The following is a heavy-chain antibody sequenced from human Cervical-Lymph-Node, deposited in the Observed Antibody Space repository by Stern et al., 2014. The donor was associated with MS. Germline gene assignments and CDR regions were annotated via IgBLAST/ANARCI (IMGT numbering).Heavy chain of an antibody. J-gene: IGHJ4*02. Sequence: QMQLVQSGGGVVQPGRSLRLSCAASGFTFSSYGMHWVRQAPGKGLEWVAGIWYDGSNEHYADSVKDRFTFSRDNSRNTMFLQMNSLRDEDTAVYYCARDRGLTPGNYYYGLHYFDLWGQGTLVTVSS. CDR1: GFTFSSYG. V-gene: IGHV3-33*01. CDR3: ARDRGLTPGNYYYGLHYFDL. CDR2: IWYDGSNE. D-gene: IGHD3-16*01.